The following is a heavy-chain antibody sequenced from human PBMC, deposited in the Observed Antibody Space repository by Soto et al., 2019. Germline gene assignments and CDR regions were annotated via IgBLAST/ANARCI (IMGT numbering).Heavy chain of an antibody. CDR1: GGSISSSSYY. V-gene: IGHV4-39*07. J-gene: IGHJ6*02. D-gene: IGHD3-10*01. Sequence: SETLSLTCTVSGGSISSSSYYWGWIRQPPGKGLEWIGSIYYSGSTYYIPSLKSRVTISVGTSKNQFSLKLSSVTAADTAVYYCARDKPHTMDRGVHGSYYCGMDVWGQGTTVTVSS. CDR3: ARDKPHTMDRGVHGSYYCGMDV. CDR2: IYYSGST.